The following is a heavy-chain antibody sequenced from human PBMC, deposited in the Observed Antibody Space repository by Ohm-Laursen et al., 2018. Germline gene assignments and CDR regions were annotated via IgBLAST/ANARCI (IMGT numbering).Heavy chain of an antibody. CDR3: ATHYDILTGSYFI. V-gene: IGHV3-23*01. CDR2: ISGSGGST. J-gene: IGHJ4*02. Sequence: SLRLSCAAPGFTFSSYAMSWVRQAPGKGLEWVSAISGSGGSTYYADSVKGRFTISRDNSKNTLYLQMNSLRAEDTAVYYCATHYDILTGSYFIWGQGTLVTVSS. D-gene: IGHD3-9*01. CDR1: GFTFSSYA.